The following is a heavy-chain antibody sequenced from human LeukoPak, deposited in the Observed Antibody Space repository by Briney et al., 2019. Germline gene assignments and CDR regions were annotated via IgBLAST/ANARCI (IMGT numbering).Heavy chain of an antibody. CDR3: AMSGEGTFDY. Sequence: SQTLSLTCASSGDSVSSNSAAWNWIRQPPSRGLEWLGRTYYRSKWYNDYAESVKSRITINPDTSKNQFSLKLSSVTAADTAVYYCAMSGEGTFDYWGQGTLVTVSS. J-gene: IGHJ4*02. CDR2: TYYRSKWYN. D-gene: IGHD3-10*02. CDR1: GDSVSSNSAA. V-gene: IGHV6-1*01.